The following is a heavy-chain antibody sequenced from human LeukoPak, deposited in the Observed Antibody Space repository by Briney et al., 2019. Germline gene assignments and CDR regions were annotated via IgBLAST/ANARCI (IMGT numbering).Heavy chain of an antibody. CDR1: GFTFSSYG. J-gene: IGHJ6*03. CDR2: ISYDGSNK. V-gene: IGHV3-30*18. Sequence: PGGSLRLSCAASGFTFSSYGMHWVRQAPGKGLEWVAVISYDGSNKYYADSVKGRFTISRDNSKNTLYLQMNSLRAEDTAVYYCAKAGDGGPYYYYMDVWGKGTTVTVSS. CDR3: AKAGDGGPYYYYMDV. D-gene: IGHD5-24*01.